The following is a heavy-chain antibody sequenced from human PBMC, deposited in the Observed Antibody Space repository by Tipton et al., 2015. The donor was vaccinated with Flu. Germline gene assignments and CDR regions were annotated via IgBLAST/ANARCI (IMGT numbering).Heavy chain of an antibody. CDR1: GGSVSSGSYY. CDR2: IYYSGST. V-gene: IGHV4-61*01. J-gene: IGHJ4*02. CDR3: ARVGWDCSSTSCLPHRYFDY. Sequence: TLSLTCTVSGGSVSSGSYYWSWIRQPPGKGLEWIGYIYYSGSTNYNPSLKSRVTISVDTSKNQFSLKLSSVTAADTAVYYCARVGWDCSSTSCLPHRYFDYWGQGTLVTVSS. D-gene: IGHD2-2*01.